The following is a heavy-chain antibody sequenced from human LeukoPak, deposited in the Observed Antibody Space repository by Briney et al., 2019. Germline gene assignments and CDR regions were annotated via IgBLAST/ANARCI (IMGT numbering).Heavy chain of an antibody. CDR3: ARVITGTTDY. J-gene: IGHJ4*02. V-gene: IGHV1-3*01. Sequence: ASVKVSCKASGYTFTSYAMHWVRQAPGQRLEWMGWINAGNGNTKYSQKFQGRVTITRDTSASTAYMEPSSLRSEDTAVYYCARVITGTTDYWGQGTLVTVSS. CDR1: GYTFTSYA. CDR2: INAGNGNT. D-gene: IGHD1-20*01.